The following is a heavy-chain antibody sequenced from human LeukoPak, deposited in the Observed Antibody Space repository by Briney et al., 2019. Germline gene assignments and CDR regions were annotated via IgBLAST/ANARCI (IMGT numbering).Heavy chain of an antibody. CDR3: AKDRGFSGSSNFDY. V-gene: IGHV3-30*18. CDR1: GFTFSNYG. CDR2: ISYDGSNK. D-gene: IGHD1-26*01. J-gene: IGHJ4*02. Sequence: PGGSLRLSCAASGFTFSNYGIHWVRQAPGKGLEWVAVISYDGSNKYYADSVKGRFTISRDNSKNTLYLQMNSLRAEDTAVYYCAKDRGFSGSSNFDYWGQGTLVTVSS.